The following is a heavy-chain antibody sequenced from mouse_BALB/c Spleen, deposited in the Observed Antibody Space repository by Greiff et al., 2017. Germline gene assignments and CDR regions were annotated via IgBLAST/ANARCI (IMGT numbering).Heavy chain of an antibody. Sequence: EVQGVESGPELVKPGASVKISCKASGYSFTGYYMHWVKQSHVKSLEWIGRINPYNGATSYNQNFKDKASLTVDKSSSTAYMELHSLTSEDSAVYYCASDTTVVAGDYWGQGTTLTVSS. J-gene: IGHJ2*01. D-gene: IGHD1-1*01. CDR2: INPYNGAT. V-gene: IGHV1-31*01. CDR3: ASDTTVVAGDY. CDR1: GYSFTGYY.